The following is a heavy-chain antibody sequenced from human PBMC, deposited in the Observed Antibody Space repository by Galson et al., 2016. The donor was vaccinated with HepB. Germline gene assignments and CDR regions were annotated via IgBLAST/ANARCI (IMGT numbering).Heavy chain of an antibody. CDR2: VYYRGST. Sequence: SETLSLTCTVSGGSISTYYWSLIRQPPGKGLEWIGYVYYRGSTRYNPSLKSRVTISVDTSKNHFSLKLTSVTAADTAVYYCARDSSIWFRGAFDIWGQGTMVTASS. J-gene: IGHJ3*02. V-gene: IGHV4-59*01. D-gene: IGHD6-13*01. CDR3: ARDSSIWFRGAFDI. CDR1: GGSISTYY.